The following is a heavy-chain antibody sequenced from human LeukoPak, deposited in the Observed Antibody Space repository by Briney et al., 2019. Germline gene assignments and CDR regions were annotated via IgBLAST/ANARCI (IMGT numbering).Heavy chain of an antibody. D-gene: IGHD6-6*01. Sequence: ASVKVSCKASGYTFTGYYMHWVRQAPGQGLEWMGWINPNSGGTNYAQKFQGWVTMTRDTSISTVYMELSSLRSEDTAVYYCARDLGGSSSLFYYYYYGMDVWGQGTTVTVSS. CDR3: ARDLGGSSSLFYYYYYGMDV. J-gene: IGHJ6*02. CDR1: GYTFTGYY. V-gene: IGHV1-2*04. CDR2: INPNSGGT.